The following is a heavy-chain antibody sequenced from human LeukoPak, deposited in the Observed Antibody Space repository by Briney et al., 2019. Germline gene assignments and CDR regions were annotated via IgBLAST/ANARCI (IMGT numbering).Heavy chain of an antibody. J-gene: IGHJ4*02. D-gene: IGHD6-19*01. Sequence: SETLSLTCTVSGGSISGGSISSSSYYWGWIRQSPGKGLEWIGRIYTSGSTNYNPSLKSRVTMSVDTSKNQFSLKLSSLTAADTAVYYCAREGVAAQRALDYWGQGTLVTVSS. CDR2: IYTSGST. CDR3: AREGVAAQRALDY. V-gene: IGHV4-39*07. CDR1: GGSISSSSYY.